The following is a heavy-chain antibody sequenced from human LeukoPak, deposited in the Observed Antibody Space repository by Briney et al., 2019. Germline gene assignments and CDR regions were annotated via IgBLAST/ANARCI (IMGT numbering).Heavy chain of an antibody. D-gene: IGHD3-10*01. CDR1: GGSIRSSSYY. CDR2: IYSRVTT. Sequence: PSETLSLTCTVSGGSIRSSSYYWGWIRQPPGKGLEWIGRIYSRVTTYNPSLKSRVTMSADTSRNHVSLTLNSVTAADTAVYYCARDSGTTGEVKFDPWGQGTLVTVSS. V-gene: IGHV4-39*07. J-gene: IGHJ5*02. CDR3: ARDSGTTGEVKFDP.